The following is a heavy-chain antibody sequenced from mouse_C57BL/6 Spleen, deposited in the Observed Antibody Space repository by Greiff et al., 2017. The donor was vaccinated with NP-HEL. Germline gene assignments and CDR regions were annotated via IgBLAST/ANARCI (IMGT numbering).Heavy chain of an antibody. J-gene: IGHJ4*01. CDR1: GYTFTSYW. V-gene: IGHV1-55*01. Sequence: VQLQQPGAELVKPGASVKMSCKASGYTFTSYWITWVKQRPGQGLEWIGDIYPGSGSTNYNEKFKSKATLTVDPSSSTAYMQLSSLTSEDSAVYYCARSPLYYAMDYWGQGTSVTVSS. CDR2: IYPGSGST. CDR3: ARSPLYYAMDY.